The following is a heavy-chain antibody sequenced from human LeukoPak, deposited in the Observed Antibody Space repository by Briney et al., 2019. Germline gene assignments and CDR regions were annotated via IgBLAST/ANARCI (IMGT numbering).Heavy chain of an antibody. D-gene: IGHD3-10*01. CDR2: IKQDGDLK. CDR3: ARFAKGYGSGDIDY. Sequence: GGSLRLSCAASGFTFRRYWMSWVRQAPGKGLEWVANIKQDGDLKYYVDSVEGRFTISRDNAKNSLYLQMNNLNTEDTAVYYCARFAKGYGSGDIDYWGQGTLVTVSS. CDR1: GFTFRRYW. V-gene: IGHV3-7*01. J-gene: IGHJ4*02.